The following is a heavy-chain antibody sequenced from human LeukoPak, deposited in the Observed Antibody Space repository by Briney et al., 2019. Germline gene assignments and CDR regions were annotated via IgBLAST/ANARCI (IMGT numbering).Heavy chain of an antibody. J-gene: IGHJ4*02. CDR2: ISSSSSTI. V-gene: IGHV3-48*01. D-gene: IGHD3-9*01. CDR3: ASQVSDILTGYYTSLDY. Sequence: GGSLRLSCAASGFTFSSYSMNWVRQAPGKGLEWVSYISSSSSTIYYADSVKGRFTISRDNAKNSLYLQMNSLRAEDTAVYYCASQVSDILTGYYTSLDYWGQGTLVTVSS. CDR1: GFTFSSYS.